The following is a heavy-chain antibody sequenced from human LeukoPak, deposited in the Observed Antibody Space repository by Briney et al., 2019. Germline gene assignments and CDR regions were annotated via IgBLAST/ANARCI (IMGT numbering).Heavy chain of an antibody. Sequence: PGGSLSLSCAQSGFTFSNACMSWVRQAPGRGLEWVGRIKSKTDSGTTDYAAPVKGRFTISRDDSKTTLYLQMNSLKTEDTAVYYCTTDLGIAAAGTGYYWGQGTLVTVSS. CDR1: GFTFSNAC. V-gene: IGHV3-15*01. J-gene: IGHJ4*02. CDR2: IKSKTDSGTT. CDR3: TTDLGIAAAGTGYY. D-gene: IGHD6-13*01.